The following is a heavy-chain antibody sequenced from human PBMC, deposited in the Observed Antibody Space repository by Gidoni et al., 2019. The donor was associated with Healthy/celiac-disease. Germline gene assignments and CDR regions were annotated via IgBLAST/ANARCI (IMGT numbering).Heavy chain of an antibody. Sequence: EVQLLESGGGLVQPGGSLRLSCAASGFTFSSYAMSWVRQAPGKGLEWVSAISGSGGSTYSADAVKGRFTISRDNSKNTLDLQMNSLRAEDTAVYYCAKGEANWNYGGYYYYMDVWGKGTTVTVSS. J-gene: IGHJ6*03. CDR2: ISGSGGST. CDR1: GFTFSSYA. CDR3: AKGEANWNYGGYYYYMDV. V-gene: IGHV3-23*01. D-gene: IGHD1-7*01.